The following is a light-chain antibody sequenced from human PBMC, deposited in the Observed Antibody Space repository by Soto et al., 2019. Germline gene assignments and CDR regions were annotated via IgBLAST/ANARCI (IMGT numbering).Light chain of an antibody. Sequence: DIQMTQSPSTLSASVGDRVTITCRASQSISSWLAWYQKKPGKAPKLLIYKASSLESGVPSRFSGSGSGTEFTLTISRLHPDDFATYYCQQYNSYLYTFGQGTKLEIK. J-gene: IGKJ2*01. CDR1: QSISSW. CDR3: QQYNSYLYT. CDR2: KAS. V-gene: IGKV1-5*03.